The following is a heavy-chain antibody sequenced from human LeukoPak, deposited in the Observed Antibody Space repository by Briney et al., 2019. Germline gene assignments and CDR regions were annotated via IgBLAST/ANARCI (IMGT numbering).Heavy chain of an antibody. D-gene: IGHD1-26*01. Sequence: PGGSLRLSCLNSGFPLSTNAMSWVRQAPGKGLEWISGISGSGASTYYADSVKGRFTISRDDSRNTLYLQMNSLRGDDTAIYYCAKDVGKWESLHFFDYWGQGTLVTVSS. CDR2: ISGSGAST. CDR1: GFPLSTNA. J-gene: IGHJ4*02. CDR3: AKDVGKWESLHFFDY. V-gene: IGHV3-23*01.